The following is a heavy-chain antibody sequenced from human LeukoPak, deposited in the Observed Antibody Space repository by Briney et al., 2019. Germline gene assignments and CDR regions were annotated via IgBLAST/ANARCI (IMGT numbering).Heavy chain of an antibody. D-gene: IGHD3-3*01. Sequence: ASVTVSCTASGGTFSSYAISWVRQAPGQGLEWMGGIIPIFGTANYAQKFQGRVTITADESTSTAYMELSSLRSEDTAVYYCARELRPYYDFWSGSAYYFDYWGQGTLVTVSS. CDR3: ARELRPYYDFWSGSAYYFDY. CDR2: IIPIFGTA. V-gene: IGHV1-69*13. J-gene: IGHJ4*02. CDR1: GGTFSSYA.